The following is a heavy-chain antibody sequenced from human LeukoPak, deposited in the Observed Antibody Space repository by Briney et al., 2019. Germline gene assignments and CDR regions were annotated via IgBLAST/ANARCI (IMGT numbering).Heavy chain of an antibody. V-gene: IGHV4-61*01. D-gene: IGHD3-10*01. Sequence: PSETLSLTCTVSGYSISTGYYWDWIRQPPGKGLEWIGYIYYSGSTNYNPSLKSRITISVDTSKNQFSLKLSSVTAADTAVYYCARGELWFGELAFSYYYYMDVWGKGTTVTVSS. J-gene: IGHJ6*03. CDR1: GYSISTGYY. CDR3: ARGELWFGELAFSYYYYMDV. CDR2: IYYSGST.